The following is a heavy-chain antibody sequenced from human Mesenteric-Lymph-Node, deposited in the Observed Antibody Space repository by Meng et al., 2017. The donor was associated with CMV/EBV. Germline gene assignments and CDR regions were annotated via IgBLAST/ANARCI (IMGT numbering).Heavy chain of an antibody. CDR3: ARDRGGGYYDFWSGLATRGGMDV. CDR2: INSDGSST. D-gene: IGHD3-3*01. Sequence: GESLKISCAASGFTFSSYWMHWVRQAPGKGLVWVSRINSDGSSTSYADSVKGRFTISRDNAKNTLYLQMNSLRAEDTAVYYCARDRGGGYYDFWSGLATRGGMDVWGQGTTVTVSS. J-gene: IGHJ6*02. V-gene: IGHV3-74*01. CDR1: GFTFSSYW.